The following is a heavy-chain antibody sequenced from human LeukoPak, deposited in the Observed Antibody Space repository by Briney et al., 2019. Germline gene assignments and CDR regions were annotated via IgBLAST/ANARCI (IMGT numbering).Heavy chain of an antibody. CDR2: FYNSGTT. V-gene: IGHV4-4*07. CDR1: GDSISSYY. D-gene: IGHD1-1*01. J-gene: IGHJ4*02. Sequence: SETLSLTCTVSGDSISSYYWTWIRQPAGKGLEWIGRFYNSGTTNYNPSLKSRVTMSVDTSKKQFSLRLSSVTAADTAVYYCARGTGTLDYWGQGTLVTVSS. CDR3: ARGTGTLDY.